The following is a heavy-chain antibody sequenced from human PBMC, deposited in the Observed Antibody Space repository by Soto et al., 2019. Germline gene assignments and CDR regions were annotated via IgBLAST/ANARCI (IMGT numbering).Heavy chain of an antibody. Sequence: GASVKVCCEVSGYTLRELSIHWVLQAPGKGFEWMGGFDPEGSDTIYAQKFQGRVTMTSDTSTETAYMELESLTSEDTAFYYCATMGFCGPGCYSFDYWGQGTLVTVSS. CDR2: FDPEGSDT. CDR1: GYTLRELS. D-gene: IGHD2-21*02. V-gene: IGHV1-24*01. J-gene: IGHJ4*02. CDR3: ATMGFCGPGCYSFDY.